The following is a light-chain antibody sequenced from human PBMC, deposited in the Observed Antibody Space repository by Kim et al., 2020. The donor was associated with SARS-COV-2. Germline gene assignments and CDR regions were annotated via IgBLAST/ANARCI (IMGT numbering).Light chain of an antibody. CDR2: AAS. CDR1: QSISTY. CDR3: QQGYST. Sequence: DIQMTQSPSSLSASVGDRVTITCRASQSISTYLNWYQQRQGKAPKLLIYAASSLPSGVPSRFSGSGSGTDFTLTISSLQPEDFATYYCQQGYSTFGQGTKLEI. V-gene: IGKV1-39*01. J-gene: IGKJ2*01.